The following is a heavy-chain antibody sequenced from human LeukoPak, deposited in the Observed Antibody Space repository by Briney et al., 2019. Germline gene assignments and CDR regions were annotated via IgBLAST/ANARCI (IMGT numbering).Heavy chain of an antibody. J-gene: IGHJ3*02. CDR1: GGSISSYY. D-gene: IGHD5-24*01. V-gene: IGHV4-59*01. Sequence: SETLSLTCTVSGGSISSYYWSWIRQPAGKGLEWIGYIYYSGSTNYNPSLKSRVTISVDTSKNQFSLKLSSVTAADTAVYYCARDNGHGYHDAFDIWGQGTMVTVSS. CDR3: ARDNGHGYHDAFDI. CDR2: IYYSGST.